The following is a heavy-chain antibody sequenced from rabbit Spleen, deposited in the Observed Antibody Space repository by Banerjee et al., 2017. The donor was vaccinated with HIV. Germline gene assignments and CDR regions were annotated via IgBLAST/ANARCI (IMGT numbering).Heavy chain of an antibody. J-gene: IGHJ6*01. D-gene: IGHD7-1*01. V-gene: IGHV1S45*01. CDR3: ARDTGTSFSSYGMDL. Sequence: QEQLEESGGGLVKPGASLTLTCKASGFSFSSGYYICWVRQAPGKGLEWIACIGATIGNTYSATWAKGRFTCSKTSSTTVTLQMTSLTVADTATYFCARDTGTSFSSYGMDLWGPGTLVTVS. CDR1: GFSFSSGYY. CDR2: IGATIGNT.